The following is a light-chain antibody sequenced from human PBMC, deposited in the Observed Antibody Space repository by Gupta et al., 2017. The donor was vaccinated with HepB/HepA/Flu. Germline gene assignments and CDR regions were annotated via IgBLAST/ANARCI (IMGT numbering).Light chain of an antibody. CDR3: QQHNDCPLT. CDR2: GSS. Sequence: EIVLTQSPATLSLSPGERATLSCWASQSVSSNLAWYQQKLGQAPRLLMYGSSNRAAGIPARFSGSGSGTDFTLTISRLEPEDFAVYYCQQHNDCPLTFGGGTKVEI. CDR1: QSVSSN. J-gene: IGKJ4*01. V-gene: IGKV3-11*01.